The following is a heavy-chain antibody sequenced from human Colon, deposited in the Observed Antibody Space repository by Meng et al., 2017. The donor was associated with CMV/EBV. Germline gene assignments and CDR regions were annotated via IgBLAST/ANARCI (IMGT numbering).Heavy chain of an antibody. Sequence: SETLSLTCTVSGASISSGGYFWSWIRQHPGKGLEWVGYIYHSGITDYNPSLKSRLNISMDPSKNQFSLRLTSVTAEDTAVYYCATLRVGDTDFFDYWGLGTLVTVSS. J-gene: IGHJ4*02. V-gene: IGHV4-31*03. CDR2: IYHSGIT. CDR1: GASISSGGYF. CDR3: ATLRVGDTDFFDY. D-gene: IGHD1-26*01.